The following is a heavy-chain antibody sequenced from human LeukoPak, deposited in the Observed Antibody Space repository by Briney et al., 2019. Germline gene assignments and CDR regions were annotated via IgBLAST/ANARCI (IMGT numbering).Heavy chain of an antibody. D-gene: IGHD7-27*01. Sequence: GGSLILSCAASGFTFSSYNMHWVRQAPGKGLEWVAFILYDGSNTYYADSVKGRFTISRDNSKNTLYLQVNSLRAQDTAVYYCAKDQNWAWDYWGQGTLVTVSS. CDR3: AKDQNWAWDY. CDR2: ILYDGSNT. V-gene: IGHV3-30*02. CDR1: GFTFSSYN. J-gene: IGHJ4*02.